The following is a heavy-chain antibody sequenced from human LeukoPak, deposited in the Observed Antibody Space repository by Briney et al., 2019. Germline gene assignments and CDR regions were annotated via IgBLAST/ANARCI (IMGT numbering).Heavy chain of an antibody. CDR1: GSSFTSYW. J-gene: IGHJ6*02. Sequence: PGESLKISCKGSGSSFTSYWISWVRRLPGKGLEWMGRIDPSDSYTNYSPSFQGHVTISADKSISTAYLQWSSLKASDTAMYYCASTSRNYGSGSYYYYYGMDVWGQGTTVTVSS. CDR3: ASTSRNYGSGSYYYYYGMDV. V-gene: IGHV5-10-1*01. CDR2: IDPSDSYT. D-gene: IGHD3-10*01.